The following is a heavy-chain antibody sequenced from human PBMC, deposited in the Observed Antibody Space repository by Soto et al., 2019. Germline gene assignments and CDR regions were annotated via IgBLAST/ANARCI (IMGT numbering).Heavy chain of an antibody. V-gene: IGHV3-33*01. CDR2: IWYDGSNK. CDR3: ARDHQYYDYVWGSYRFDY. Sequence: GGSLRLSCAASGFTFSSYGMHWVRQAPGKGLEWVAVIWYDGSNKYYADSVKGRFTISRDNSKNTLYLQMNSLRAEDTAVYYCARDHQYYDYVWGSYRFDYWGQGTLVTVSS. CDR1: GFTFSSYG. D-gene: IGHD3-16*02. J-gene: IGHJ4*02.